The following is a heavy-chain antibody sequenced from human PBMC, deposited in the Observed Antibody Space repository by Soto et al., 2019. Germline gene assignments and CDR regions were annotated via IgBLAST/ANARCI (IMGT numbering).Heavy chain of an antibody. Sequence: SVKVSCKASGGTFSSYAISWVRQAPGQGLEWMGGIIPIFGTANYAQKFQGRVTITADESTSTAYMELSSLRSEDTAVYYCARDPSFSIAAPSLSWFDPWGQGTLVTSPQ. CDR1: GGTFSSYA. CDR3: ARDPSFSIAAPSLSWFDP. CDR2: IIPIFGTA. J-gene: IGHJ5*02. D-gene: IGHD6-6*01. V-gene: IGHV1-69*13.